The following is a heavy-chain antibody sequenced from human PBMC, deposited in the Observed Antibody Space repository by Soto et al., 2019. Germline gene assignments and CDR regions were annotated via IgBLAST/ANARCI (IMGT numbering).Heavy chain of an antibody. CDR2: ISSSGGTT. CDR3: AKDIQGRGATTGDDAFDI. J-gene: IGHJ3*02. D-gene: IGHD1-1*01. V-gene: IGHV3-23*01. CDR1: AFTFSNYA. Sequence: EVQLLESGGGLVQPGGSLRLSCVGSAFTFSNYAMNWVRQAPGEGPEWVSLISSSGGTTYYADSVKGRLSIARDNSKNTLYLQMNSLRVEDTAIYYCAKDIQGRGATTGDDAFDIWGQGTMVTVSS.